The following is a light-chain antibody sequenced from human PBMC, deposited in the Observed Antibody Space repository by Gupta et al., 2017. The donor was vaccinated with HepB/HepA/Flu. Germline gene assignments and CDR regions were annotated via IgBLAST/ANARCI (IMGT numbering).Light chain of an antibody. V-gene: IGLV2-23*02. Sequence: QSALTQPASASGSPGQSITISCTGTSSDVGSYNLVSWYQQHPGKAPKLMIYEVSKRPSGVSNRFSGSKSGNTASLTISGLQAEDEADYYCCSYAGSFGVFGGGTKLIVL. CDR3: CSYAGSFGV. CDR1: SSDVGSYNL. J-gene: IGLJ3*02. CDR2: EVS.